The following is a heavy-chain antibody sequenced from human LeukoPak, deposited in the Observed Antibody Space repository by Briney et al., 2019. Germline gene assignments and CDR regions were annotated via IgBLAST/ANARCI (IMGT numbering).Heavy chain of an antibody. D-gene: IGHD1-26*01. Sequence: LPGGSLRLSCAASGFTFDDYGMNWVRQAPGKGLEWVSGITGSDTTAYHAGSVRGRFTISRDDSKNTLYLQMSSLRVDDTAIYYCAKSGASPLYHMDVWGRGATVTVSS. CDR1: GFTFDDYG. CDR2: ITGSDTTA. CDR3: AKSGASPLYHMDV. J-gene: IGHJ6*03. V-gene: IGHV3-23*01.